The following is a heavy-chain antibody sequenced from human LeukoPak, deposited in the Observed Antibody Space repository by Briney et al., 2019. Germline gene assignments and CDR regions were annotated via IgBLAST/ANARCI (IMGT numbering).Heavy chain of an antibody. D-gene: IGHD6-13*01. CDR3: ARRLSVAAGYFDY. V-gene: IGHV4-61*01. CDR2: IYYSGST. CDR1: GGSVSSGSYY. Sequence: PSETLSLTCTVSGGSVSSGSYYWSWIRQPPGKGLEWIGYIYYSGSTNYNPSLKSRVTLSVDTSKNQFSLKLSSVTAADTAVYYCARRLSVAAGYFDYWGQGTLVTVSS. J-gene: IGHJ4*02.